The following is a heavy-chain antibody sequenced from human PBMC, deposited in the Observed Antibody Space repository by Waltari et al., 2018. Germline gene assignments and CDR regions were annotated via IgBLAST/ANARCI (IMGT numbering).Heavy chain of an antibody. CDR1: GYTLPELS. CDR3: ATEGASSTALDY. Sequence: QVQLVQSGAEVKKPGSSVKVSCKASGYTLPELSMHWVRQAPGKGLEWMGGFDPEDGETIYAQKCQGRVTMTEDTSTDTAYMELSSLRSEDTAVYYCATEGASSTALDYWGQGTLVTVSS. D-gene: IGHD2-2*01. V-gene: IGHV1-24*01. J-gene: IGHJ4*02. CDR2: FDPEDGET.